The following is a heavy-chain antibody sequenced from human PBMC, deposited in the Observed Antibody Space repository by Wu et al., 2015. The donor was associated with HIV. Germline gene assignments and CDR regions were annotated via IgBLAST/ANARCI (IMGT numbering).Heavy chain of an antibody. Sequence: QVQLVQSGAEVKKPGASVKVSCKASGYTFASYGVSWVRQAPGQGLEWMGWISTFNGDTNYAQKLQGRVTMTRDISTSTAYMELMSLRSDDTAVYYCARDSPFGESRKVLGAYYYKMDVWGQGTTVTVSS. CDR2: ISTFNGDT. V-gene: IGHV1-18*01. D-gene: IGHD3-10*01. CDR1: GYTFASYG. J-gene: IGHJ6*02. CDR3: ARDSPFGESRKVLGAYYYKMDV.